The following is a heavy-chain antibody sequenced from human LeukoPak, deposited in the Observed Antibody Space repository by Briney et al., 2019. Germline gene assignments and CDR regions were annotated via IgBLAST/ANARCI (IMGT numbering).Heavy chain of an antibody. D-gene: IGHD2-2*01. J-gene: IGHJ6*04. Sequence: PSETLSLTCTVSGGSISSYYWSWIRQPPGKGLEWIGYIYYSGSTNYNPSLKSRVTISVDTSKNQFSLKLSSVTAADTAVYYCARDRGVVPAANPFFYYYYVMDVWGKGTTVTVSS. CDR3: ARDRGVVPAANPFFYYYYVMDV. CDR1: GGSISSYY. CDR2: IYYSGST. V-gene: IGHV4-59*01.